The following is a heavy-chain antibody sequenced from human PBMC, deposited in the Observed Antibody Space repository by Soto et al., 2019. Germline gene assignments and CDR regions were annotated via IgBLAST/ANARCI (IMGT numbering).Heavy chain of an antibody. CDR1: GYTFTSYY. Sequence: ASVKVSCKASGYTFTSYYMHWVRQAPGQGLEWMGIINPSGGSTSYAQKFQGRVTMTGDTSTSTVYMELSSLRSEDTAVYYCARDRIAVAGQGDWFDPWGQGTLVTVSS. CDR3: ARDRIAVAGQGDWFDP. V-gene: IGHV1-46*01. J-gene: IGHJ5*02. CDR2: INPSGGST. D-gene: IGHD6-19*01.